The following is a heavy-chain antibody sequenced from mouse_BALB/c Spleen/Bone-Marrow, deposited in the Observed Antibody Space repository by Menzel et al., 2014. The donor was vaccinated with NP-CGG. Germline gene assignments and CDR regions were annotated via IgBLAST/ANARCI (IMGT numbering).Heavy chain of an antibody. D-gene: IGHD2-4*01. J-gene: IGHJ4*01. CDR3: ARGGITNYYGLDY. V-gene: IGHV1-14*01. CDR2: INPYNDDT. Sequence: VQLQQSGPELVKPGASVMMSCKASGYTFTSYVIHWVKQKPGQSLEWIAYINPYNDDTKYNEKLKGKATLTSDKSSSTASMEFSSLTSEDSAVFYCARGGITNYYGLDYWGQGTSVTVSS. CDR1: GYTFTSYV.